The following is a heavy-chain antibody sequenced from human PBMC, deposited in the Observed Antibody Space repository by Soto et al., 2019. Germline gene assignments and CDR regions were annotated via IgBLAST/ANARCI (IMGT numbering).Heavy chain of an antibody. Sequence: QVQLVQSGGEVKKPGASVKVSCRASGYTFSSYGISWVRQAPGQGLEWMGRISAYNGNINIAQKFQGRVTLTTDTSTSTAYMELRSLRSDDMAVYYCAIITILGLPWDSWGQGTLVTVSS. CDR2: ISAYNGNI. V-gene: IGHV1-18*03. CDR3: AIITILGLPWDS. J-gene: IGHJ4*02. D-gene: IGHD3-3*01. CDR1: GYTFSSYG.